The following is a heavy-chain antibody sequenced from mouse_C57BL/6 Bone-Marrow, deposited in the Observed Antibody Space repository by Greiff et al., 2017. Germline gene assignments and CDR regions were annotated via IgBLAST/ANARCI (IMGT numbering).Heavy chain of an antibody. CDR2: IYPRSGNT. J-gene: IGHJ4*01. CDR1: GYTFTSYG. V-gene: IGHV1-81*01. CDR3: ARRYYNNYVRAMDY. Sequence: QVQLQQSGAELARPGASVKLSCKASGYTFTSYGISWVKQRTGQGLEWIGEIYPRSGNTYYNEKFKGKATLTADKSSSTAYMELRSLTSEDAAVYFCARRYYNNYVRAMDYWGQGTSVTVSS. D-gene: IGHD2-5*01.